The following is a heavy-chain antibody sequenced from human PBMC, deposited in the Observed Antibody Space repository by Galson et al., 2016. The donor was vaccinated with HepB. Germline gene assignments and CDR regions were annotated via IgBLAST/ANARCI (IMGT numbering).Heavy chain of an antibody. V-gene: IGHV3-23*01. CDR1: GFIFSSFT. D-gene: IGHD3-10*02. CDR3: AKDDGFDLSGGVRGEAFEV. Sequence: SLRLSCAASGFIFSSFTMNWVRKAPGQGLEWVASIGGSGGRSFYADSVKGRFTISRDNPKEMLYLQMTSLRPEDTAVYYCAKDDGFDLSGGVRGEAFEVWGQGTLAIVSA. CDR2: IGGSGGRS. J-gene: IGHJ3*01.